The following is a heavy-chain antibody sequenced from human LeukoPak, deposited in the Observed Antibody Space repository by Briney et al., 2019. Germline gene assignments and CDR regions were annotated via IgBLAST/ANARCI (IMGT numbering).Heavy chain of an antibody. Sequence: PGGSLRLSCSASGFIFSSYAMQWVRQAPGKGLEYVSGMSSNGGSTYYADSVKGRFTISRDNSKNTLYLQMNSLRAEDTTVYYCARGYPGLAPWGQGTLVTVSS. V-gene: IGHV3-64*04. D-gene: IGHD3/OR15-3a*01. CDR2: MSSNGGST. J-gene: IGHJ5*02. CDR1: GFIFSSYA. CDR3: ARGYPGLAP.